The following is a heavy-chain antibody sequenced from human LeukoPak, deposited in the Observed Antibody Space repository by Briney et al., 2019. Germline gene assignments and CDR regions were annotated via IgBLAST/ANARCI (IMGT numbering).Heavy chain of an antibody. CDR3: ARGEGYYYASSGYPTHNWFDP. J-gene: IGHJ5*02. CDR1: DGSITSSGYH. CDR2: IYYSGVT. V-gene: IGHV4-39*07. Sequence: SETLSLTCTVSDGSITSSGYHWGWIRQPPGKGLEWIGNIYYSGVTYYNPSLKSRVTISVDTSKNQFSLKLGSVTAADTAVYYCARGEGYYYASSGYPTHNWFDPWGQGTPVTVSS. D-gene: IGHD3-22*01.